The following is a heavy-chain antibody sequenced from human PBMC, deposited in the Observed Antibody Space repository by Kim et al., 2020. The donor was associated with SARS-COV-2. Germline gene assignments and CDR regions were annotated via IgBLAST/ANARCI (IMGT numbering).Heavy chain of an antibody. Sequence: GGSLRLSCAASGFTFSSYAMSWVRQAPGKGLEWVSAISGSGGSTYYADSVKGRFTISRDNAKNSLYLQMNSLRAEDTAVYYCVKGGRSGWSGYWGQGTLVTVSS. CDR2: ISGSGGST. CDR1: GFTFSSYA. D-gene: IGHD6-19*01. J-gene: IGHJ4*02. CDR3: VKGGRSGWSGY. V-gene: IGHV3-23*01.